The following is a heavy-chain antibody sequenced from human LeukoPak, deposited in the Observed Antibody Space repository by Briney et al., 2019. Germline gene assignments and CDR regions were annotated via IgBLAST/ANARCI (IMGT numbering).Heavy chain of an antibody. J-gene: IGHJ4*02. CDR3: ARGINWNTYYFDY. CDR1: GGSFSGYY. Sequence: SETLSLTCAVYGGSFSGYYWSWIRQPPGKGLEWIGYIYYSGSTNYNPSLKSRVTISVDTSKNQFSPKLSSVTAADTAVYYCARGINWNTYYFDYWGQGTLVTVSS. V-gene: IGHV4-59*01. D-gene: IGHD1/OR15-1a*01. CDR2: IYYSGST.